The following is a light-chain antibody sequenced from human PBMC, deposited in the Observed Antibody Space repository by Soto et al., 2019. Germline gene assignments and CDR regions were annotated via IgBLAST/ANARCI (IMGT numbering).Light chain of an antibody. CDR1: QTINTC. V-gene: IGKV1-39*01. Sequence: DIQMTQSPSSLSASVGDRVTITCRASQTINTCLNWYQQKPGKATKLLIYAASSLQSGVPSRFSGSGSGTDFTLSISSLQPEDFATYYCQQSYTTPRTFGQGTKVEI. J-gene: IGKJ1*01. CDR2: AAS. CDR3: QQSYTTPRT.